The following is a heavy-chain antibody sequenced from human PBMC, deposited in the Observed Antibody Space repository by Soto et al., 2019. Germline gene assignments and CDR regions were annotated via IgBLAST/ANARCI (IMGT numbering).Heavy chain of an antibody. J-gene: IGHJ4*02. V-gene: IGHV1-3*01. Sequence: VASVKVSRKASGYTFTSYSVHLVRPAPGQRLEWMGWINAGNGNTKYSQKFQGRVTSTRDTSASAAYMELSSLSSEDTAVYYCARAVAVPADFDYWGRGTLVTVSS. CDR3: ARAVAVPADFDY. CDR2: INAGNGNT. D-gene: IGHD6-19*01. CDR1: GYTFTSYS.